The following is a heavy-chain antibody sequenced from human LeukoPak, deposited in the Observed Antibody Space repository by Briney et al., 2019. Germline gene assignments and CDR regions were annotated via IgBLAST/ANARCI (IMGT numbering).Heavy chain of an antibody. D-gene: IGHD3-22*01. Sequence: ASVKVSCKASGYTFTGYYMHWVRQAPGQGLEWMGWINPNSGGTNYAQKFQGRVTMTRDTSISTAYMELSRLRSDDTAVYYCARRYYYDSSGAFGFDYWGQGTLVTVSS. CDR2: INPNSGGT. CDR3: ARRYYYDSSGAFGFDY. CDR1: GYTFTGYY. J-gene: IGHJ4*02. V-gene: IGHV1-2*02.